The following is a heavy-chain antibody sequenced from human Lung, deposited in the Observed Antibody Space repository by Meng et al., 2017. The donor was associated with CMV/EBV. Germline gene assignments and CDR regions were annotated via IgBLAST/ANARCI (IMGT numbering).Heavy chain of an antibody. J-gene: IGHJ4*02. CDR2: IYHSGST. CDR3: ASFPPPGKQWLVADY. V-gene: IGHV4-4*02. D-gene: IGHD6-19*01. CDR1: GGSVSSGNW. Sequence: HGQLPEAGPVSVKPSGHLPSSCAVSGGSVSSGNWWSWVRQPPGKGLEWIGEIYHSGSTNYNPSLKSRVTISVDKSKNQFSLKLSSVTAADTAVYYCASFPPPGKQWLVADYWGQGTLVTVSS.